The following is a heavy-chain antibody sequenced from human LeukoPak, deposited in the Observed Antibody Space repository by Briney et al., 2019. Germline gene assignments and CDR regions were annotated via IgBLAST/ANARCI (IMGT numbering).Heavy chain of an antibody. J-gene: IGHJ5*02. CDR2: INHSGST. V-gene: IGHV4-34*01. D-gene: IGHD2-21*01. Sequence: KPSETLSLTCAVYGGSFSGYYWSWIRQPPGKGLEWIGEINHSGSTNYNPSLKSRVTISVDTSKNQFSLKLSSVTAADTAVYYCASLFRLPVSVNWFDPWGQGTLVTVSS. CDR3: ASLFRLPVSVNWFDP. CDR1: GGSFSGYY.